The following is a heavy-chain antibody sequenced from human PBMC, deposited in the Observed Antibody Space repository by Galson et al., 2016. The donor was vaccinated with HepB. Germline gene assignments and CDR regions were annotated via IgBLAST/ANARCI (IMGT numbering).Heavy chain of an antibody. CDR3: VQGSTAPAV. J-gene: IGHJ6*04. D-gene: IGHD1-26*01. Sequence: RLSCAASGFTFSNYGMTWVRQAPGKGLEVVSSISRSGDSPDYADSVKGRFTISRDNSKNTLSLQMNSLTADDTAIYYCVQGSTAPAVWGKGTTVTVSS. V-gene: IGHV3-23*01. CDR1: GFTFSNYG. CDR2: ISRSGDSP.